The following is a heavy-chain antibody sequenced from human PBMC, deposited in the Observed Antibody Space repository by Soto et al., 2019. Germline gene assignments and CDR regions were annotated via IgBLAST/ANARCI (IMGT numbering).Heavy chain of an antibody. V-gene: IGHV1-3*01. CDR1: GYTFTSYA. Sequence: QVQLVQSGAEVKKPGASVKVSCKASGYTFTSYAMHWVRQAPGQRLEWMGWINAGNGNTKYSQKFQGRVTITRDTSASTAYMELSSLRSEDTAVYYCALGSSSVGYYYYGMDVWAKGPRSPSP. CDR2: INAGNGNT. CDR3: ALGSSSVGYYYYGMDV. D-gene: IGHD6-6*01. J-gene: IGHJ6*02.